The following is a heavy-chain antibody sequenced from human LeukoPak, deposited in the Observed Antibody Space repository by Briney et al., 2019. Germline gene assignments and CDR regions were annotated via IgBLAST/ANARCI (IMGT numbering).Heavy chain of an antibody. Sequence: GRSLRLSCAASGFTFSSYAMHWVRQAPGKGLEWVAVISYDGSNKYYADSVKGRFTLSRDNSKNTLYLQMNSLRAEDTAVYYCARAMDYYHSSGYYDAYYFDYWGQGTLVTVSS. CDR2: ISYDGSNK. CDR3: ARAMDYYHSSGYYDAYYFDY. D-gene: IGHD3-22*01. CDR1: GFTFSSYA. J-gene: IGHJ4*02. V-gene: IGHV3-30-3*01.